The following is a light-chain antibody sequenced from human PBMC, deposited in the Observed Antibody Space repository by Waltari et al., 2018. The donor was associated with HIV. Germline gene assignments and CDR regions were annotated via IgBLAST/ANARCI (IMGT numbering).Light chain of an antibody. CDR2: NNN. V-gene: IGLV1-44*01. J-gene: IGLJ2*01. CDR1: SSNAGPTS. Sequence: QSVLTQHPPASGTPGRWVTTSCSGSSSNAGPTSLLSYHHLPPTAPKLLIYNNNQRPSGVPDRFSGSKSGTSASRAISGLQSEDEADYYCATWDVSLNGYVLFGGGTKVTVL. CDR3: ATWDVSLNGYVL.